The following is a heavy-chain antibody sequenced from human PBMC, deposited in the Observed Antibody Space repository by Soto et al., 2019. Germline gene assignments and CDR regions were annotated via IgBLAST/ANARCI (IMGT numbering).Heavy chain of an antibody. J-gene: IGHJ5*02. CDR1: GGSITTSLDY. V-gene: IGHV4-31*03. Sequence: PSETLSLTCTFAGGSITTSLDYWSWIRQHPGKGLEWIGYISHSGITEYNPSLKSRLTLSIDTSKNQFSLEMNSVTAADTAVYYCARCSHDYSSVAIDLSGQ. D-gene: IGHD4-17*01. CDR3: ARCSHDYSSVAIDL. CDR2: ISHSGIT.